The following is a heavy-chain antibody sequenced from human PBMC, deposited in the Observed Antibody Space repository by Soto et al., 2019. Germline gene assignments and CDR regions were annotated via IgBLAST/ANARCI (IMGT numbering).Heavy chain of an antibody. CDR3: ATLLWDYYDS. D-gene: IGHD3-22*01. CDR2: FDPEDGET. V-gene: IGHV1-24*01. J-gene: IGHJ4*02. Sequence: ASVKVSCKASGGTFSSYTISWVRQAPGKGLEWMGGFDPEDGETIYAQKFQGRVTMTEDTSTDTAYVELSSLRSEDTAVYYCATLLWDYYDSWGQGTLVTVSS. CDR1: GGTFSSYT.